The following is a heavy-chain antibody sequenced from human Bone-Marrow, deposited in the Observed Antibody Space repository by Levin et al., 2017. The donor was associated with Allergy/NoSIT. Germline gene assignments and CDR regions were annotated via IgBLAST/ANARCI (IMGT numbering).Heavy chain of an antibody. CDR1: GFTFSSYS. CDR3: SREGHLLSLDHGVDV. J-gene: IGHJ6*02. V-gene: IGHV3-74*01. CDR2: INTDGTST. Sequence: LSLTCAASGFTFSSYSIHWVRQAPGRGLVWVSRINTDGTSTNYADSVKGRFTIPRDNAKNTLYLQMNSLRAEDTAVYYCSREGHLLSLDHGVDVWGQGTTVTVSS. D-gene: IGHD3-16*01.